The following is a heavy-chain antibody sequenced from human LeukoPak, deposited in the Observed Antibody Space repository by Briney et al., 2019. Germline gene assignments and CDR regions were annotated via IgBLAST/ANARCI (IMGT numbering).Heavy chain of an antibody. CDR3: ARRTYYYGSGSYYKRDAFDI. D-gene: IGHD3-10*01. CDR2: IYHSGST. V-gene: IGHV4-4*02. J-gene: IGHJ3*02. Sequence: PSETLSLTCAVSGGSISSSNWWSWVRQPPGKGLEWIGEIYHSGSTNYNPSLKSRVTISVDKSKNQFSLKLSSVTAADTAVYYCARRTYYYGSGSYYKRDAFDIWGQGTMVTVSS. CDR1: GGSISSSNW.